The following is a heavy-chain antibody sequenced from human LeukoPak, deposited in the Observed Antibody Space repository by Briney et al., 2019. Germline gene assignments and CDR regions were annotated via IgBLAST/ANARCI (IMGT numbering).Heavy chain of an antibody. Sequence: GVSLRLSCAASGFTFSSHWMSWVRQAPGKGLEWVANIKQDGSEKYYVDSVKGRFTISRDNAKNSLYLQMNSLRAEDTAVYYCARDVTPTWELLSDAFDIWGQGTMVTVSS. CDR1: GFTFSSHW. V-gene: IGHV3-7*03. CDR3: ARDVTPTWELLSDAFDI. CDR2: IKQDGSEK. J-gene: IGHJ3*02. D-gene: IGHD1-26*01.